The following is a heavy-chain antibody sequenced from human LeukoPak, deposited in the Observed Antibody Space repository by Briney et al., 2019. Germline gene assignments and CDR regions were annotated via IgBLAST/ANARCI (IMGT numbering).Heavy chain of an antibody. CDR2: ISGSGGST. CDR3: AKDRGSRGYSNYDFDY. V-gene: IGHV3-23*01. Sequence: PGGSLRLSCAASGFTFSSYAMSWVRQAPGKGLEWVSAISGSGGSTYYADSVKGRFTISRDNSKNTLYLQMNSLRAEDTAVYYCAKDRGSRGYSNYDFDYWGQGTLVTVSS. CDR1: GFTFSSYA. D-gene: IGHD4-11*01. J-gene: IGHJ4*02.